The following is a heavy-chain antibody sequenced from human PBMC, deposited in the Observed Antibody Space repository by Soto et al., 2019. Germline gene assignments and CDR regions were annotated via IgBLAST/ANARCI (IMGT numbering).Heavy chain of an antibody. Sequence: SETLSLTCTVAGGSISSYYWSWIRQPPGKGLEWIGYIYYSGSTNYNPSLKSRVTISVDTSKNQFSLKLSSVTAADTAVYYCARRYGGTFDYWGQGTLVTVSS. J-gene: IGHJ4*02. V-gene: IGHV4-59*08. CDR1: GGSISSYY. CDR2: IYYSGST. CDR3: ARRYGGTFDY. D-gene: IGHD2-15*01.